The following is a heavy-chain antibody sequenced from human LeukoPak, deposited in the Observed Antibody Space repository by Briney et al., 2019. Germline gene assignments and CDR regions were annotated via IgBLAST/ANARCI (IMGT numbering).Heavy chain of an antibody. V-gene: IGHV4-31*03. J-gene: IGHJ5*02. Sequence: PSQTLSLTCTVSGGSISSGGYSWSWIRQHPGKGLEWIGYIYYSGSTYYNPSLKSRVTISVDTSKNQFSLKLSSVTAADTAVYYCARELKWELLWWFDPWGQGTLVTVSS. CDR1: GGSISSGGYS. CDR2: IYYSGST. CDR3: ARELKWELLWWFDP. D-gene: IGHD1-26*01.